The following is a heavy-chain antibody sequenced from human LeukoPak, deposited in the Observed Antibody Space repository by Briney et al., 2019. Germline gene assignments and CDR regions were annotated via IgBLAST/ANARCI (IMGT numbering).Heavy chain of an antibody. V-gene: IGHV4-39*07. Sequence: SETLSLTCTVSGGSIRSSSYNWGWIRQPPGKGLEWIGSIHHTGTTYYSPSLKNRVTISIDTSRNQFSLKLSSVSAADTAVYYCARIGGTFYFHYHMDVWGKGTTVTVSS. CDR2: IHHTGTT. J-gene: IGHJ6*03. CDR3: ARIGGTFYFHYHMDV. CDR1: GGSIRSSSYN.